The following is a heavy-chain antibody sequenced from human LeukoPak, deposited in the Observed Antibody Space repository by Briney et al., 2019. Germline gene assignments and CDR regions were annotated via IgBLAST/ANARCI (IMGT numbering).Heavy chain of an antibody. CDR1: GGTFSSYA. Sequence: SVKVSCKASGGTFSSYAISWVRQAPGQGLEWMGGIIPIFGTANYAQKFQGRVTITTDESTSTAYMELSSLRSEDTAVYYCARGGMVTVTTTVNFDYWGQGTLVTVSS. CDR3: ARGGMVTVTTTVNFDY. D-gene: IGHD4-17*01. CDR2: IIPIFGTA. V-gene: IGHV1-69*05. J-gene: IGHJ4*02.